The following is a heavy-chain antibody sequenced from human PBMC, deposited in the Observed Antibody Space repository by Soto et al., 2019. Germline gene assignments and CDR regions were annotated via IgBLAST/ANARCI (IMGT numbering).Heavy chain of an antibody. CDR2: IWYDGSNK. V-gene: IGHV3-33*08. CDR1: GFTFSSYG. Sequence: GESLKISCAASGFTFSSYGMHWVRQAPGKGLEWVAVIWYDGSNKYYADSVKGRFTISRDNSKNTLYLQMNSLRAEDTAVYYCARDSAYCSGGSCYYYYYMDVWGKGTTVTVSS. D-gene: IGHD2-15*01. CDR3: ARDSAYCSGGSCYYYYYMDV. J-gene: IGHJ6*03.